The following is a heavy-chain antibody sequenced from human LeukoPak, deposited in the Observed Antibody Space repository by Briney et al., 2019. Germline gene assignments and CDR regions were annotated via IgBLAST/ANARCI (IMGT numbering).Heavy chain of an antibody. V-gene: IGHV3-23*01. CDR2: ISKNGGGT. J-gene: IGHJ4*02. CDR1: GLTFSNYA. Sequence: GGSLRLSCAASGLTFSNYALSWVRQAPGKGLEWVSTISKNGGGTHYADSVRGRFTISRDNSKNTLYLQMNSLRAEDTAVYYCARAVDGYWGQGTLVTVSS. D-gene: IGHD6-19*01. CDR3: ARAVDGY.